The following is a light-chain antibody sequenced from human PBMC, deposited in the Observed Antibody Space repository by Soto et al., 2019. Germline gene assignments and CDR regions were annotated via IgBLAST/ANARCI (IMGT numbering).Light chain of an antibody. J-gene: IGKJ1*01. Sequence: DIQLTQSPSFLSASVGDRVTITCRASQGISSYLAWYQQKPGKAPKLLIYAASTLQAGVPVRFSASGSGTNFTLTISNLQPEDFASYYCLQDYTYPWTFGQGTKVDIK. V-gene: IGKV1-9*01. CDR1: QGISSY. CDR3: LQDYTYPWT. CDR2: AAS.